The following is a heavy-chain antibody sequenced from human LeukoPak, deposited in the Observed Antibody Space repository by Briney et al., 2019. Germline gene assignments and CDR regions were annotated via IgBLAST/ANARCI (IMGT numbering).Heavy chain of an antibody. Sequence: GASVKVSCKASGYTFTSYDINWVRQATGQGLEWMGWINAGNGNTKYSQKFQGRVTITRDTSASTAYMELSSLRSEDTAVYYCARGESTVPYYFDYWGQGTLVTVSS. D-gene: IGHD3-10*01. CDR1: GYTFTSYD. CDR2: INAGNGNT. J-gene: IGHJ4*02. CDR3: ARGESTVPYYFDY. V-gene: IGHV1-3*01.